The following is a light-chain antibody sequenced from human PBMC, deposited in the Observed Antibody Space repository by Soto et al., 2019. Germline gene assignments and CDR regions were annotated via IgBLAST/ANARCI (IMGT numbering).Light chain of an antibody. Sequence: EIVMTQSPATLSVSPGERATLSCRASQSVSSNLAWYQQKPGQAPSLLIYGASTRATGTPARFSCSGSGTEFTLTISSLQSEDFAVYYCQQYIRWPLTFGGGTKVEIK. CDR1: QSVSSN. V-gene: IGKV3-15*01. J-gene: IGKJ4*01. CDR3: QQYIRWPLT. CDR2: GAS.